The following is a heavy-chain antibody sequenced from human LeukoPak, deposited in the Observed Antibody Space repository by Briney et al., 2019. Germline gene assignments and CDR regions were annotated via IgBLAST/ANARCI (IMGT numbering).Heavy chain of an antibody. CDR2: IYYSGST. Sequence: SETLSLTCTVSGGSISSYYWSWIRQPPGKGLEWIGYIYYSGSTNYNPSLKSRVTISVDTSKNQFSLKLSSVTAAGTAVYYCARGSGWFGESDYWGQGTLVTVSS. CDR3: ARGSGWFGESDY. V-gene: IGHV4-59*01. D-gene: IGHD3-10*01. CDR1: GGSISSYY. J-gene: IGHJ4*02.